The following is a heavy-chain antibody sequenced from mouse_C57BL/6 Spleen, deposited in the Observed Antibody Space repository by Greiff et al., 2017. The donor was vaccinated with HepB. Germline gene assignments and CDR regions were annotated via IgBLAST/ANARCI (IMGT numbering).Heavy chain of an antibody. D-gene: IGHD1-1*01. CDR3: ARDTTVVAPFAY. CDR1: GYTFTDYY. V-gene: IGHV1-26*01. CDR2: FNPNNGGT. Sequence: EVQLQQSGPELVKPGASVKIFCMASGYTFTDYYMNWVKQSHGKSFEWIGDFNPNNGGTNYNQKFKGNATLTVDKSSSTAYMELRSLISEDSAVYYCARDTTVVAPFAYWGQGTLVTVSA. J-gene: IGHJ3*01.